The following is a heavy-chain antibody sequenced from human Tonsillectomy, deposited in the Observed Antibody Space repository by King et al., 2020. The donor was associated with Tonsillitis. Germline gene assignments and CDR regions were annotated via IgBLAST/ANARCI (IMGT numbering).Heavy chain of an antibody. Sequence: TLKESGPTLVKPTQTLTLTCTFSGFSLSTSGVGVGWIRQPPGKALEWLALIYWDDDKRYSPSLKSRLTITKDTSENPVVLTMTHMDPVDTATYYCAHTQYYYDSSGYQKLYYFDYWGQGTLVTVSS. D-gene: IGHD3-22*01. V-gene: IGHV2-5*02. CDR1: GFSLSTSGVG. J-gene: IGHJ4*02. CDR3: AHTQYYYDSSGYQKLYYFDY. CDR2: IYWDDDK.